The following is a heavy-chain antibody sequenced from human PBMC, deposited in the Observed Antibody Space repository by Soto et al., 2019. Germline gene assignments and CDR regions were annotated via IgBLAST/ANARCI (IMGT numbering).Heavy chain of an antibody. CDR3: ANEGRFGTRCFDF. J-gene: IGHJ4*02. D-gene: IGHD1-1*01. V-gene: IGHV3-23*01. CDR2: ISASGKMT. CDR1: RFTFSSYG. Sequence: EVQLLESGGGFVQPGGSLRLSCAASRFTFSSYGMSWVRQSPGKGREWVSGISASGKMTYYADSLRGRFTTSRANFANMVDLQINNLRVDATDIYFSANEGRFGTRCFDFWGQGALVTVSS.